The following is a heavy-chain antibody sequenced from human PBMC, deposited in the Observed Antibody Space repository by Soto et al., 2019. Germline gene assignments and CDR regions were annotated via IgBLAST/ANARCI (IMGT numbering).Heavy chain of an antibody. D-gene: IGHD6-13*01. CDR3: AREGVAATGTWWFDP. Sequence: SETLSLTCTVSGGSSSSYHWSWIRQPAGKGLEWIGRLYTNGSTNYNPSLKSRVTMSVDTSKNQFSLKVSSVTAADTAVYYCAREGVAATGTWWFDPWGQGTLVTVSS. J-gene: IGHJ5*02. CDR1: GGSSSSYH. V-gene: IGHV4-4*07. CDR2: LYTNGST.